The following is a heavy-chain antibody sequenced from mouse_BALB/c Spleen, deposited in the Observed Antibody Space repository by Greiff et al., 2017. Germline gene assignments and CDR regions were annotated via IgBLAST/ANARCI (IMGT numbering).Heavy chain of an antibody. V-gene: IGHV5-17*02. CDR2: LSSGSSTI. J-gene: IGHJ4*01. D-gene: IGHD2-14*01. CDR3: ARNYRYSYAMDY. CDR1: GFTFSSFG. Sequence: EVMLVESGGGLVQPGGSRKLSCAASGFTFSSFGMHWVRQAPEKGLEWVAYLSSGSSTIYYADTVKGRFTISRDNPKNTLFLQMTSLRSEDTAMYYCARNYRYSYAMDYWGQGTSVTVSS.